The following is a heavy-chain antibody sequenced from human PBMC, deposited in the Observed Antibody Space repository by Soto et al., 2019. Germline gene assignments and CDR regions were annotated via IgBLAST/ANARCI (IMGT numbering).Heavy chain of an antibody. D-gene: IGHD3-10*01. CDR1: GFTFSSYA. CDR3: AKVPGLWFGELLGHY. J-gene: IGHJ4*02. V-gene: IGHV3-23*01. Sequence: GGSLRLSCAASGFTFSSYAMSWVRQAPGKGLEWVSAISGSGGSTYYADSVKGRFTISRDNSKNTLYLQMNSLRAEDTAVYYCAKVPGLWFGELLGHYWGQGTLVTVSS. CDR2: ISGSGGST.